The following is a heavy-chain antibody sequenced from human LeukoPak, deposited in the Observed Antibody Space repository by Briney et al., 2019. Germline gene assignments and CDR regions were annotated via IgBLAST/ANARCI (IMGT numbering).Heavy chain of an antibody. D-gene: IGHD3-9*01. J-gene: IGHJ5*02. CDR2: ISAYNGNT. CDR1: GYTFTSYG. V-gene: IGHV1-18*04. CDR3: ARDLDYGILTGYYNWWFDP. Sequence: GASVKVSCKASGYTFTSYGISWVRQAPGQGLEWMGWISAYNGNTNYAQKLQGRVTMTTDTSTSTAYMELRSLRSDDTAVYYCARDLDYGILTGYYNWWFDPWGQGTLVTVSS.